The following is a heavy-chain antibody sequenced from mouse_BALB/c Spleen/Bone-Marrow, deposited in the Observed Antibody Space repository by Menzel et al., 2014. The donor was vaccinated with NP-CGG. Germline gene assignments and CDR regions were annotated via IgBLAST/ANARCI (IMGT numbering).Heavy chain of an antibody. J-gene: IGHJ3*01. Sequence: QVQLKESGAELVKPGASVKLSCKASGYTFTSYYMSWVKQRPGQGLEWIGGINPSNGGTNFNEKFKSKATLTVDKSSSTAYMQLSSLTSEDSAVYYCTRSYYAKEGAWFAYWGQGTLVTVSA. V-gene: IGHV1S81*02. D-gene: IGHD1-1*01. CDR2: INPSNGGT. CDR1: GYTFTSYY. CDR3: TRSYYAKEGAWFAY.